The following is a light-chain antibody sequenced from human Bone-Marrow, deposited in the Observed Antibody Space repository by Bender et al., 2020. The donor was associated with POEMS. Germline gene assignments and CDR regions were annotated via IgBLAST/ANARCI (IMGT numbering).Light chain of an antibody. Sequence: QSVLTQPPSASGTPGQWVTISCSGGSSNIGSNTVNWYQQLPGSAPTLLIYSDNQRPSGVPDRFSGSKSGTSAFLAISGLRTEDGSDYYCAAWDDSLSGPALFGGGTKLTVL. CDR2: SDN. V-gene: IGLV1-44*01. J-gene: IGLJ3*02. CDR3: AAWDDSLSGPAL. CDR1: SSNIGSNT.